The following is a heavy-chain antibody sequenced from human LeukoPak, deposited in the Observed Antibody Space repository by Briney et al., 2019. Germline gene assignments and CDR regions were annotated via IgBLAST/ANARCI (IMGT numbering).Heavy chain of an antibody. CDR1: GGSIKFNNYY. CDR2: IYYTGRD. CDR3: ARVSPPDGVGAFDD. D-gene: IGHD4-17*01. Sequence: AETLSLTCSVSGGSIKFNNYYWGWIRQPPEKGLEWIGNIYYTGRDYYHPSLRSRVSMSVDTSKNQFSLKLSSVSAADTAVYYCARVSPPDGVGAFDDWGQGVLVTVSS. V-gene: IGHV4-39*01. J-gene: IGHJ4*02.